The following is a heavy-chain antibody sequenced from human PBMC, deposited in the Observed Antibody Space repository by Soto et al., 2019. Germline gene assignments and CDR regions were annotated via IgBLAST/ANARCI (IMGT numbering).Heavy chain of an antibody. CDR3: AREYYYGSGSGRYYYYMDV. V-gene: IGHV3-33*01. J-gene: IGHJ6*03. CDR2: IWYDGSNK. CDR1: GFTFSSYV. Sequence: GFPRLSCSASGFTFSSYVMHWVRQAPGKGLEWVAVIWYDGSNKYYADSVKGRFTISRGNSKNTLYLQMNSLRAEDTAVYYCAREYYYGSGSGRYYYYMDVWGKGTTVTVSS. D-gene: IGHD3-10*01.